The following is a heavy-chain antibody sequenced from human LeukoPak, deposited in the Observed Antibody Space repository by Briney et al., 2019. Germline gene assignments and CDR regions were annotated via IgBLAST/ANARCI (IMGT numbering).Heavy chain of an antibody. J-gene: IGHJ4*02. CDR3: ATRGYSYGSSDY. CDR2: ISGSGGST. D-gene: IGHD5-18*01. CDR1: GFTFSSYA. V-gene: IGHV3-23*01. Sequence: PGGSLRLSCAASGFTFSSYAMSWVRQAPGKGLEWLSAISGSGGSTYYADSVKGRFTISRDNSKNTLYLQMNSLRAEDTAVYYCATRGYSYGSSDYWGQGTLVTVSS.